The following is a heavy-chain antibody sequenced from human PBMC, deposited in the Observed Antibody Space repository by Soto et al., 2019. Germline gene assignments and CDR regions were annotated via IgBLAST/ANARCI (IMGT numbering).Heavy chain of an antibody. J-gene: IGHJ4*01. V-gene: IGHV5-51*01. D-gene: IGHD2-2*01. CDR1: GYSFTSYW. CDR3: ARHLVGSTRGNFDY. Sequence: GDSLKTSFKTSGYSFTSYWIGWVRQMPGKGMEWMGNIYPYDSDTRYSPSFQGQVTISADTSITTAYLQWSGLRASDTAMYFCARHLVGSTRGNFDYWGQGTLVTVSS. CDR2: IYPYDSDT.